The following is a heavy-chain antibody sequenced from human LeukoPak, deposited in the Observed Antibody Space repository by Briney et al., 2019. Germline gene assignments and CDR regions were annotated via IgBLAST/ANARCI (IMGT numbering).Heavy chain of an antibody. CDR2: ISGSGGST. CDR3: AKARAGYRDGMDV. J-gene: IGHJ6*02. CDR1: GFTFSSYA. V-gene: IGHV3-23*01. D-gene: IGHD5-12*01. Sequence: GGSLRLSCAASGFTFSSYAMSWVRQAPGKGLEWVSAISGSGGSTYYADSVRGRFTISRDNSKNTLYLQMNSLRAEDTAVYYCAKARAGYRDGMDVWGQGTTVTVSS.